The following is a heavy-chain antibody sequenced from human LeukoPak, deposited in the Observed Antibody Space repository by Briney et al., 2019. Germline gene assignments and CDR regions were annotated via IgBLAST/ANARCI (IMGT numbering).Heavy chain of an antibody. D-gene: IGHD2-15*01. J-gene: IGHJ4*02. CDR2: ISHSGHT. V-gene: IGHV4-34*01. Sequence: PSETLSLTCAVLGGSFSGNYWSWIRQSPGKGLEWIGEISHSGHTNYNPSLKRRVTISIDTSKKQFSLQLTSVTAADTAVYYCARELCSGGGCESFDFWGQGTMVTVSS. CDR3: ARELCSGGGCESFDF. CDR1: GGSFSGNY.